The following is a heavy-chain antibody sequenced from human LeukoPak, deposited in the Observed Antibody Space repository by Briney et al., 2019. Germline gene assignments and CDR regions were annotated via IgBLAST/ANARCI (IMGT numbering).Heavy chain of an antibody. CDR2: IKPDGTEK. CDR3: ARDTVGATDY. V-gene: IGHV3-7*01. Sequence: GGSLRLSCAASGFSFSSSWMSWVRQAPGKGLEWVANIKPDGTEKYYVDSVKGRFTISRDNAKKSLYLQMNSLRAEDTALYYCARDTVGATDYWGQGTLVTVSS. CDR1: GFSFSSSW. J-gene: IGHJ4*02. D-gene: IGHD1-26*01.